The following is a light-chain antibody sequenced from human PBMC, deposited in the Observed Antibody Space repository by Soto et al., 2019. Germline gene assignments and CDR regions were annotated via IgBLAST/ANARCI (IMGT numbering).Light chain of an antibody. CDR3: QPYGTSSWT. CDR1: QSVSSNY. CDR2: GAS. Sequence: EIVLTQSPGILSLSPGERAILSCMASQSVSSNYLAWYQQKPGQAPSRLIYGASSRATGVSDRFSGSGSGTDFTLTISRLEPEDFAVYYCQPYGTSSWTFGQGTKVDIK. J-gene: IGKJ1*01. V-gene: IGKV3-20*01.